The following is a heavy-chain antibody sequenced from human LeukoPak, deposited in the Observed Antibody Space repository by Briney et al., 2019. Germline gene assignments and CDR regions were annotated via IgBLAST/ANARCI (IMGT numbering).Heavy chain of an antibody. D-gene: IGHD6-13*01. CDR1: GGSISTTNW. J-gene: IGHJ3*02. Sequence: PSETLSLTCDVSGGSISTTNWWTWVRQPPGKGLEWIGEIHYGGSATYNPSLNSRVSISLDKSKNQFSLKLRSVTAADTAVYYCARNGPTAAGAFGIWGQGTPVTVSS. V-gene: IGHV4-4*02. CDR2: IHYGGSA. CDR3: ARNGPTAAGAFGI.